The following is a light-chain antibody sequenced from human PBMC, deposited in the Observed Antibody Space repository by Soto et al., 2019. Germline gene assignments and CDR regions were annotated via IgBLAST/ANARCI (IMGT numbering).Light chain of an antibody. Sequence: DIVMTQSPLSLPVTPGEPASISCRSSQSLLHSNGYNYLDWYLQKPGQSPQLLSYLGSNRASGVHDRFRGSGAGTDFTLKISRAEPEDVGVYYCMQALQTPWAFGQGTKVEIK. V-gene: IGKV2-28*01. CDR2: LGS. CDR1: QSLLHSNGYNY. CDR3: MQALQTPWA. J-gene: IGKJ1*01.